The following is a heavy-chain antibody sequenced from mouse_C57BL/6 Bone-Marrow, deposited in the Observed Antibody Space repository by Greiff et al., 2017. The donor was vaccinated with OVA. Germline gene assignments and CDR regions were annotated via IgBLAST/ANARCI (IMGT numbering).Heavy chain of an antibody. CDR2: FHPYNDDT. D-gene: IGHD1-1*01. J-gene: IGHJ1*03. CDR1: GYTFTTYP. Sequence: ESGAELVKPGASVRMSCKASGYTFTTYPIEWMKQNHGKSLEWIGNFHPYNDDTKYNEKFKGKATLTVEKSSSTVYLELSRLTSDDSAVYYCARKSYYYGSSYVYWYFDVWGTGTTVTVSS. CDR3: ARKSYYYGSSYVYWYFDV. V-gene: IGHV1-47*01.